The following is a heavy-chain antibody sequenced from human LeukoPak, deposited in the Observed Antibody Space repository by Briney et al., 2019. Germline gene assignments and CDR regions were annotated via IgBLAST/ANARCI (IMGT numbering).Heavy chain of an antibody. V-gene: IGHV3-48*03. Sequence: GGSLRPSCAASGFTFSSYEMNWVRQAPGKGLEWISYISSSGSTIYYADSVKGRFTISRDNAKNSLYLQMNSLRAEDTAVYFCARESLGLCFGSVPGGQGTLVTVSS. CDR1: GFTFSSYE. J-gene: IGHJ5*02. D-gene: IGHD3-10*01. CDR3: ARESLGLCFGSVP. CDR2: ISSSGSTI.